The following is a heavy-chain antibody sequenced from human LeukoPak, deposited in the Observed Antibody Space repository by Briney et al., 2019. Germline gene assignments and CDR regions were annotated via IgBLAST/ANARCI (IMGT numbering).Heavy chain of an antibody. V-gene: IGHV4-39*01. D-gene: IGHD3-22*01. CDR3: VTYYFDSSGPKKNY. Sequence: PSETLSLTCIVSGGSISSSSYYWGWIRQPPGKGLEWIGSIFYSGSTYYNLSLKGRVTISLDTSKKQFSLKLSSVTAADTAVYYCVTYYFDSSGPKKNYWGQGTLVTVSS. CDR2: IFYSGST. CDR1: GGSISSSSYY. J-gene: IGHJ4*02.